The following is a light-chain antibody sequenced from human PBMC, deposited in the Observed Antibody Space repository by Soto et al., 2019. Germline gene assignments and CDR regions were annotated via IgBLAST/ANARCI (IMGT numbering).Light chain of an antibody. CDR1: SSNIGAGYD. Sequence: QSVLTQPPSVSGAPGQRVTISCTGSSSNIGAGYDVHWYQQLPGTAPKLLIYGNSNRPSGVPDRFSGSKSGTSASLAITGXXXXXXXDXXCQSXXXXXXXXXFGXGT. CDR3: QSXXXXXXXXX. V-gene: IGLV1-40*01. J-gene: IGLJ1*01. CDR2: GNS.